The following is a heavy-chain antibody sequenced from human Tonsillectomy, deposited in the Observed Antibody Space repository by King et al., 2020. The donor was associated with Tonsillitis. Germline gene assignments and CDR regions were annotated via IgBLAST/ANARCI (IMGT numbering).Heavy chain of an antibody. CDR1: GYTFTGYY. CDR2: INPNSGGP. J-gene: IGHJ4*02. Sequence: VQLVESGAEVKKPGASVKVSCKASGYTFTGYYMHWVRQAPGQGLEWMGWINPNSGGPNYAQNFQGRVTMTRDTSISTAYMELSRLRSDDTAVYYCAREPYYHYDISGCYEVSYSDYSGQGTLFIVSS. D-gene: IGHD3-22*01. V-gene: IGHV1-2*02. CDR3: AREPYYHYDISGCYEVSYSDY.